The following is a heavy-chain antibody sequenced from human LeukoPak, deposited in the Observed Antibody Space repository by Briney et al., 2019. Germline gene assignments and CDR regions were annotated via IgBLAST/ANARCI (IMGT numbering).Heavy chain of an antibody. CDR2: IYTSGST. Sequence: SETLSLTCTVSGGSISSYYWSWIRQPPGKGLEWIGYIYTSGSTKYNPPLQSRVTISVDTSKNQFSLKLSSVTAADTAVYYCARQMGATRRFDPWGQGTLVTVSS. D-gene: IGHD1-26*01. CDR3: ARQMGATRRFDP. CDR1: GGSISSYY. V-gene: IGHV4-4*09. J-gene: IGHJ5*02.